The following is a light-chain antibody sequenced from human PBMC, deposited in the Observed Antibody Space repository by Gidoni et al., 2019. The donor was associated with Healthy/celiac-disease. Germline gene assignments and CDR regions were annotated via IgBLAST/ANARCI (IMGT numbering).Light chain of an antibody. Sequence: QSALTQPDTVSGSPGQSITISCTGTSSDVVGYKYVSWYQQHPVKAPKLMIYDVSNRPSGVSNRFSGSKSGNTASLTISGLQAEDEADYYCSSYTSSSTYVFGTGTKVTVL. CDR3: SSYTSSSTYV. CDR2: DVS. J-gene: IGLJ1*01. V-gene: IGLV2-14*03. CDR1: SSDVVGYKY.